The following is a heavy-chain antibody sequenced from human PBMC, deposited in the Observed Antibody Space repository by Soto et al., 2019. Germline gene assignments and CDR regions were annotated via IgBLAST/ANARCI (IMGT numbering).Heavy chain of an antibody. CDR1: GGSISSSSCY. V-gene: IGHV4-39*01. CDR2: IYYNGNT. CDR3: ARGSTVARPRVYFDF. Sequence: SETLSLTCTVSGGSISSSSCYWGWIRQPPGKGLEWIGNIYYNGNTYYNPSLKSGVTISVDTSKNQFSLKLSSVTAADSAVYYCARGSTVARPRVYFDFWGQGAQVTVSS. J-gene: IGHJ4*02. D-gene: IGHD6-6*01.